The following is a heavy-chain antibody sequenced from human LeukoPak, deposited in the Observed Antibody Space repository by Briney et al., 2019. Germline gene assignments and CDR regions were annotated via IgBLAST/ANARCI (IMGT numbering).Heavy chain of an antibody. J-gene: IGHJ4*02. Sequence: GGSLRLSCAASGFTFSDYDMHWVRHATGKGLEWVSVIGTAGDTYYTGSVKGRFTISRENAKNSLYLQMNSLRAGDTAVYYCARVAKERVGGVYYFDYWGQGTLVTVSS. CDR1: GFTFSDYD. CDR3: ARVAKERVGGVYYFDY. D-gene: IGHD1-1*01. CDR2: IGTAGDT. V-gene: IGHV3-13*01.